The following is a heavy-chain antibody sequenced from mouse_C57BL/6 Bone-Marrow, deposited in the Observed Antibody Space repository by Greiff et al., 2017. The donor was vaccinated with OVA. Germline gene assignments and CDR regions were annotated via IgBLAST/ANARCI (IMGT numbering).Heavy chain of an antibody. CDR2: SRNKANDYTT. CDR3: ARDYYYGSTWYFDV. V-gene: IGHV7-1*01. D-gene: IGHD1-1*01. Sequence: EVQLVESGGGLVQSGRSLRLSCATSGFTFSDFYMEWVRQAPGKGLEWIAASRNKANDYTTEYSASVKGRFIVSRDTSQSILYLQMNALRAEDTAIYYCARDYYYGSTWYFDVWGTGTTVTVSS. CDR1: GFTFSDFY. J-gene: IGHJ1*03.